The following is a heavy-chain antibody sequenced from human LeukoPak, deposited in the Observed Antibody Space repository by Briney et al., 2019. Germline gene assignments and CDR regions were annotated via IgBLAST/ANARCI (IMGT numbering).Heavy chain of an antibody. CDR2: ISWDGGST. V-gene: IGHV3-43*01. Sequence: GGSLRLSCAASRFTFSNYSMNWVRQAPGKGLEWVSLISWDGGSTYYADSVKGRFTISRDNSKNSLYLQMNSLRTEDTALYYCAKDSATAYYYMDVWGKGTTVTVSS. J-gene: IGHJ6*03. D-gene: IGHD5-12*01. CDR1: RFTFSNYS. CDR3: AKDSATAYYYMDV.